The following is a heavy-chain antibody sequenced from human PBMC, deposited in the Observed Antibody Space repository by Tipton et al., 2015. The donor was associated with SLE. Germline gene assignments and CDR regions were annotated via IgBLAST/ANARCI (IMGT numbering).Heavy chain of an antibody. CDR2: IGSSENSI. CDR3: ARTLRFFDF. D-gene: IGHD3-3*01. V-gene: IGHV3-21*01. CDR1: GFAFDDYT. J-gene: IGHJ4*02. Sequence: GSLRLSCAASGFAFDDYTMNWVRQAPGKGLEWVSSIGSSENSIYYSDSLKGRFTISRDNAKNSLYLQMNSLRAEDTAVYYCARTLRFFDFWGQGTLVTVSS.